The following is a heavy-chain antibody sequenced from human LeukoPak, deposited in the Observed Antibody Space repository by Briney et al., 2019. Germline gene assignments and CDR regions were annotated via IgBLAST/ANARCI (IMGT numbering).Heavy chain of an antibody. CDR1: GYTFTGYY. V-gene: IGHV1-2*02. J-gene: IGHJ5*02. Sequence: ASVKVSCKASGYTFTGYYMHWVRQAPGQGLEWMGWINPNSGGTNYAQKFQGRVTMTRDTSISTAYMELSRLRSDDTAVYYCARDHYDSSGYYSPGYNWFDPWGQGTLVTVSS. CDR3: ARDHYDSSGYYSPGYNWFDP. CDR2: INPNSGGT. D-gene: IGHD3-22*01.